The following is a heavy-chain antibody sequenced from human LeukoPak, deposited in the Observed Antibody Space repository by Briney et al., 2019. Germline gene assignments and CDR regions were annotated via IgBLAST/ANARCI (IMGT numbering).Heavy chain of an antibody. D-gene: IGHD5-18*01. J-gene: IGHJ4*02. CDR2: ISGGGGST. V-gene: IGHV3-23*01. CDR1: GVTLSSYA. Sequence: QPGGSLGLSCAASGVTLSSYAMSWARQAPGKGLEWVSTISGGGGSTYYADSVKGRFTISRDNSKNTLYLQMNNLRAEDTAAYYCAKAGPSDTSLVKADCWGQGTLVTVSS. CDR3: AKAGPSDTSLVKADC.